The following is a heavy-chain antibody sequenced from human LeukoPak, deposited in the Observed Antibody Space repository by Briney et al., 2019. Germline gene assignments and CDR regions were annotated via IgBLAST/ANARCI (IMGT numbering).Heavy chain of an antibody. J-gene: IGHJ5*02. CDR3: GGSSGYDFMVDP. CDR1: GFTFSSYE. Sequence: PGGSLRLSCAASGFTFSSYEMNWVRQAPGKGLEWVAFIRYDGSNKYYADSVKGRFTISRDNSKNTLYLQMNSLRAEDTAVYYCGGSSGYDFMVDPWGQGTLVTVSS. D-gene: IGHD5-12*01. V-gene: IGHV3-30*02. CDR2: IRYDGSNK.